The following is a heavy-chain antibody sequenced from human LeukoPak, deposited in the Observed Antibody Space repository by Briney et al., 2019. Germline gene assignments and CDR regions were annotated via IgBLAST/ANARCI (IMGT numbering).Heavy chain of an antibody. CDR3: AKRARPDIYGSGSYWFDY. J-gene: IGHJ4*02. CDR1: GFTFSSYA. V-gene: IGHV3-23*01. CDR2: ISGSGGST. D-gene: IGHD3-10*01. Sequence: GGSLRPSCAASGFTFSSYAMSWVRQAPGKGLEWVSAISGSGGSTYYADSVKGRFTISRDNSKNTLYLQMNSLRAEDTAVYYCAKRARPDIYGSGSYWFDYWGQGTLVTVSS.